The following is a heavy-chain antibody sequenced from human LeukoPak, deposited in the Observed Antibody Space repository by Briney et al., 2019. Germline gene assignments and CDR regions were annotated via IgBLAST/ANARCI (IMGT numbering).Heavy chain of an antibody. J-gene: IGHJ5*02. CDR3: ARVCWGYCSGGSCYSAWFDP. V-gene: IGHV4-59*12. D-gene: IGHD2-15*01. Sequence: SETLSLTCTVSGGSISSYYWSWIRQPPGKGLEWIAYISDIGSINYNPSLKSRVTISVDRSKNQFSLKLSSVTAADTAVYYCARVCWGYCSGGSCYSAWFDPWGQGTLVTVSS. CDR2: ISDIGSI. CDR1: GGSISSYY.